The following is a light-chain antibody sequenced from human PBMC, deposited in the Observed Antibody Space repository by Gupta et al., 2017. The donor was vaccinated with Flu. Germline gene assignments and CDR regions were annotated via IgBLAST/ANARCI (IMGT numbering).Light chain of an antibody. CDR2: DND. Sequence: QPVLTQPPSLSAAPGEQVTISCSGSSSNIGNNYVPWYQHIPGTAPTLLIYDNDKRPSGIPDRFSGSKSGTAATLGITGLQTGDEADYYCGTWDNSLWVFGGGTKLTVL. CDR3: GTWDNSLWV. CDR1: SSNIGNNY. J-gene: IGLJ3*02. V-gene: IGLV1-51*01.